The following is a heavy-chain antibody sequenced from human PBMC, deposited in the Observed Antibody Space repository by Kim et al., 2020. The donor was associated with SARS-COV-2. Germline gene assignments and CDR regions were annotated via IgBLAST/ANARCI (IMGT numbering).Heavy chain of an antibody. V-gene: IGHV4-59*01. CDR3: VRSCYGSGSYYNTACWFDP. CDR1: GGSMTSYY. D-gene: IGHD3-10*01. Sequence: SETLSLTCIVSGGSMTSYYWSWIRQPPGKGLEWIGYISYTGITNYNPSLKSRVTISVDRSKNQFSLRVSSVTAADTAVYYCVRSCYGSGSYYNTACWFDPWGQGTLVTVSS. CDR2: ISYTGIT. J-gene: IGHJ5*02.